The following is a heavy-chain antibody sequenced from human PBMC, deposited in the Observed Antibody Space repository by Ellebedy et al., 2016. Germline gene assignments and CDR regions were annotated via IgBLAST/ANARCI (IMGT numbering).Heavy chain of an antibody. D-gene: IGHD3-9*01. Sequence: SETLSLTCNVSGGSASSDYWNWIRRPPGKGLEWIGYVFHTGTTNYNPSLKSRVTMSVDTSKNQFSLKLSSVTAADTAVYYCARNYDILTGYYGGAFDIWGQGTMVTVSS. V-gene: IGHV4-59*02. CDR1: GGSASSDY. CDR3: ARNYDILTGYYGGAFDI. CDR2: VFHTGTT. J-gene: IGHJ3*02.